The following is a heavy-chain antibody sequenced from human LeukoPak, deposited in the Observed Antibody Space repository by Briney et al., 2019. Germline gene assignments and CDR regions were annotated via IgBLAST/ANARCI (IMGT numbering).Heavy chain of an antibody. V-gene: IGHV3-66*01. CDR2: IYSGGST. D-gene: IGHD6-19*01. CDR3: AREVQEAVAGFLRDY. CDR1: GFTVSSNY. J-gene: IGHJ4*02. Sequence: PGGSLRLSCAASGFTVSSNYMSWVRQAPGKGLEWVSVIYSGGSTYYADSVKGRFTISRDNSKNTLYLQMSSLRAEDTAVYYCAREVQEAVAGFLRDYWGQGTLVTVSS.